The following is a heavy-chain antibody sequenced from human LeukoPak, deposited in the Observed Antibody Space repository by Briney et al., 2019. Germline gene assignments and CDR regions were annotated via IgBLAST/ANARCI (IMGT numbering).Heavy chain of an antibody. J-gene: IGHJ4*02. CDR3: ARVTGSITYIDF. CDR1: DGSISSSSYY. Sequence: SETLSLTCTVSDGSISSSSYYWAWIRQPPGKGLEWIGSVYYSGSTSYNPSLKSRVTISVDTSKNQFSLKLSSVTAADTAVYYCARVTGSITYIDFWGQGTLVTVSS. CDR2: VYYSGST. V-gene: IGHV4-39*07. D-gene: IGHD3-10*01.